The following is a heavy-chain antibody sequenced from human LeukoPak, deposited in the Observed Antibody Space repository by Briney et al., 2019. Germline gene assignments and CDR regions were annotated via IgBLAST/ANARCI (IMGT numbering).Heavy chain of an antibody. J-gene: IGHJ4*02. CDR1: GYTFTSYG. V-gene: IGHV1-18*01. Sequence: GASVKVSCKASGYTFTSYGISWVRQAPGQGLEWMGWISAYNGNTNYAQKLQGRVTMTTDTSTSTAYMELRSLRSDDTAVYYCARGSPGYYDSSGYCDYWGQGTLVTVSS. CDR2: ISAYNGNT. CDR3: ARGSPGYYDSSGYCDY. D-gene: IGHD3-22*01.